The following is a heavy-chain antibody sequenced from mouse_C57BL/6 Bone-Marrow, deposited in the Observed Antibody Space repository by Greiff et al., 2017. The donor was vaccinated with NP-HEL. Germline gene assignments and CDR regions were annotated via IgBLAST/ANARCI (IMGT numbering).Heavy chain of an antibody. Sequence: VHVKQSVAELVRPGASVKLSCTASGFNIKNTYMHWVKQRPEQGLEWIGRIDPANGNTKYAPKFQGKATITADTSSNTAYLQLSSLTSEDTAIYYCATGNYVWWYFDVWGTGTTVTVSS. D-gene: IGHD2-1*01. V-gene: IGHV14-3*01. CDR3: ATGNYVWWYFDV. CDR1: GFNIKNTY. CDR2: IDPANGNT. J-gene: IGHJ1*03.